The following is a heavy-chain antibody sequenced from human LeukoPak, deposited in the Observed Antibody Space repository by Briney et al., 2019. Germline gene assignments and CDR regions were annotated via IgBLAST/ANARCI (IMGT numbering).Heavy chain of an antibody. CDR1: GGFNTHYY. CDR2: FYHSGST. V-gene: IGHV4-59*01. D-gene: IGHD3-22*01. Sequence: SETLSLTCSVSGGFNTHYYWSWIRQPPGEGLEWIGYFYHSGSTNYNPSLKSRVTISVDTSKNHFSLKLSSVTAADTAVYYCARGQWLPVFDFWGQGTLVTVSS. CDR3: ARGQWLPVFDF. J-gene: IGHJ4*02.